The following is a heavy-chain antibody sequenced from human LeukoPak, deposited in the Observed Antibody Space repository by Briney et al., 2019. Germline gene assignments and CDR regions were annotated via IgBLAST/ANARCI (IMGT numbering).Heavy chain of an antibody. V-gene: IGHV3-23*01. J-gene: IGHJ6*02. CDR3: AKGVFGVVKRSRYYGMDV. CDR2: SGGST. Sequence: SGGSTYYADSVKGGFTISRDNSKNTLYLQMNSLRAEDTAVYYCAKGVFGVVKRSRYYGMDVWGQGTTVTVSS. D-gene: IGHD3-3*01.